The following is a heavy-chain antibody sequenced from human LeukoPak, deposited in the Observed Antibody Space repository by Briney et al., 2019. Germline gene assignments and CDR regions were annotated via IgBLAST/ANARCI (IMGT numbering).Heavy chain of an antibody. CDR3: ARAYMYSGSYLGAFDI. D-gene: IGHD1-26*01. CDR2: ITSHGDNT. CDR1: GFTLSSYA. Sequence: GRSLRLSCAASGFTLSSYAMHWVRQAPGKGLEYVSAITSHGDNTYYANSVKGRFTISRDNSKNTLYRQLGSLRAEDMAVYFCARAYMYSGSYLGAFDIWGQGTMVTVSS. V-gene: IGHV3-64*01. J-gene: IGHJ3*02.